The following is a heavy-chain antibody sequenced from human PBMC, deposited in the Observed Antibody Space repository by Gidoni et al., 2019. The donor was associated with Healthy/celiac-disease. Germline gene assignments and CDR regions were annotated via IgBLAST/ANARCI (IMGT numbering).Heavy chain of an antibody. CDR1: GFTFSSDS. CDR2: ISSSSSTI. Sequence: DVQLVESGGGLVQPGGSLRLSCAASGFTFSSDSMTWVRQAPGKGLAWVSYISSSSSTIYYADSVKGRFTISRDNTKNSLYLQMNSLRAEHTAVYYCARDQYDFWRGYTDYWGQGTLVTVSS. J-gene: IGHJ4*02. D-gene: IGHD3-3*01. V-gene: IGHV3-48*01. CDR3: ARDQYDFWRGYTDY.